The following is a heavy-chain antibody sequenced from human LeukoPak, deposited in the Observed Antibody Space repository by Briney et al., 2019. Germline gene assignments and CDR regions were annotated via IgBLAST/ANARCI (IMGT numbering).Heavy chain of an antibody. D-gene: IGHD4-17*01. CDR3: ARIHKSDYGDSARYFDY. CDR1: GGSFSGYY. Sequence: PSETLSLTCAVYGGSFSGYYWSWIRQPPGKGLEWIGEINHSGSTNYNPSLKSRVTISVDTSKNQFSLKLSSVTAADTAVYYCARIHKSDYGDSARYFDYWGQGTLVTVSS. V-gene: IGHV4-34*01. J-gene: IGHJ4*02. CDR2: INHSGST.